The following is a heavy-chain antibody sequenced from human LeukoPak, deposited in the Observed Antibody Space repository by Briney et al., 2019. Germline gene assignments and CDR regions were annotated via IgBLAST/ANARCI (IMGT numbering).Heavy chain of an antibody. CDR3: ARVRRNMVRGGSATVYYYYYMDV. Sequence: ASVKVSCKASGYTFTGYYMHWVRQAPGQGLEWMGWINPNSGGTNYAQKFQGRVTMTRDTSISTAYMELSRLRSDDTAVYYCARVRRNMVRGGSATVYYYYYMDVWGKGTTVTVSS. CDR2: INPNSGGT. D-gene: IGHD3-10*01. CDR1: GYTFTGYY. J-gene: IGHJ6*03. V-gene: IGHV1-2*02.